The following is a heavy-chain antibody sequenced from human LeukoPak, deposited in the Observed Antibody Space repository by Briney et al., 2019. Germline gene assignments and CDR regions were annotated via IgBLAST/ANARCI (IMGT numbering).Heavy chain of an antibody. Sequence: ASVKVSCKASGYTFTSYGISWVRQAPGQGPEWMGWISAYNGNTNYAQKLQGRVTMTTDTSTSTAYMELRSLRSDDTAVYYCARRYFDWPRYDYWGQGTLVTVSS. CDR2: ISAYNGNT. J-gene: IGHJ4*02. CDR1: GYTFTSYG. CDR3: ARRYFDWPRYDY. V-gene: IGHV1-18*01. D-gene: IGHD3-9*01.